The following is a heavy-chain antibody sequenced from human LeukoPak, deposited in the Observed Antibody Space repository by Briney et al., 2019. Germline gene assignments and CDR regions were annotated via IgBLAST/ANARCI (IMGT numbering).Heavy chain of an antibody. D-gene: IGHD6-13*01. J-gene: IGHJ2*01. CDR2: IYTSGST. Sequence: PSETLSLTCTVSGGSISSGSYYWSWIRQPAGKGLEWIGRIYTSGSTNYNPSLKSRVTISVDTSKNQFSLKLSSVTAADTAVYYCARSDIAASYWYFDLWGRGTLVTVSS. CDR3: ARSDIAASYWYFDL. CDR1: GGSISSGSYY. V-gene: IGHV4-61*02.